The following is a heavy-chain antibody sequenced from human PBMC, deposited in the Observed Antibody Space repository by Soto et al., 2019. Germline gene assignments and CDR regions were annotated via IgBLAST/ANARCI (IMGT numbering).Heavy chain of an antibody. D-gene: IGHD3-3*01. CDR1: GGSFSGYY. CDR2: INHSGST. V-gene: IGHV4-34*01. CDR3: ARVPPQIYDFWSGYYTSFDY. Sequence: PSETLSLTCAVYGGSFSGYYWSWIRQPPGKGLEWIGEINHSGSTNYNPSLKSRVTISVDTSKNQFSLKLSSVTAADTAVYYCARVPPQIYDFWSGYYTSFDYWGQGTLVTVSS. J-gene: IGHJ4*02.